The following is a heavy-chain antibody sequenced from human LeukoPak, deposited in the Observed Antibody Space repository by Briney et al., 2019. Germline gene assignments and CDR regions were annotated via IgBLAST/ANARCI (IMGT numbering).Heavy chain of an antibody. D-gene: IGHD2-15*01. J-gene: IGHJ3*02. CDR2: ISTSGSTI. Sequence: GGSLRLSCAASGFIFSDYYMSWIRQTPGKGLEWISYISTSGSTIYYADSVKGRFTISRDNAKKSLYLQMNSLRADDTAVYYCAREVVVASDAFDIWGQGTMVTVSS. CDR1: GFIFSDYY. CDR3: AREVVVASDAFDI. V-gene: IGHV3-11*01.